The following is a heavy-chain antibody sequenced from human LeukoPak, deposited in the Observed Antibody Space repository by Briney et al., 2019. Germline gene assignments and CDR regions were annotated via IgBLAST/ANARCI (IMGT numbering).Heavy chain of an antibody. CDR3: ARAPMVSWIQPAPDY. Sequence: GGSLRLSCTASGFTFSSYSMNWVRQAPGKGLEWVSYISTSSNTIYYADSAKGRFTISRDNAKNSLYLQMNSLRAEDTAVYYCARAPMVSWIQPAPDYWGQGTLVTVSS. D-gene: IGHD5-18*01. V-gene: IGHV3-48*01. J-gene: IGHJ4*02. CDR2: ISTSSNTI. CDR1: GFTFSSYS.